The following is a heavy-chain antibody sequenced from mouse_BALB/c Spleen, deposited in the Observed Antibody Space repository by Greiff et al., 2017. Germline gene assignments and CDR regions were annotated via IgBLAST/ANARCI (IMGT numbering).Heavy chain of an antibody. CDR2: IWAGGST. J-gene: IGHJ3*01. CDR1: GFSLTSYG. V-gene: IGHV2-9*02. Sequence: VKLMESGPGLVAPSQSLSITCTVSGFSLTSYGVHWVRQPPGKGLEWLGVIWAGGSTNYNSALMSRLSISKDNSKSQVFLKMNSLQTDDTAMYYCARDNYGSSSLAYWGQGTLVTVSA. D-gene: IGHD1-1*01. CDR3: ARDNYGSSSLAY.